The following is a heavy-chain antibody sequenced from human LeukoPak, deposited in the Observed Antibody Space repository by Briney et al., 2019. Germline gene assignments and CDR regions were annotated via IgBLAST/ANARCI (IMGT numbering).Heavy chain of an antibody. J-gene: IGHJ3*02. CDR3: ARDRYCSGGSCHDTFDI. V-gene: IGHV4-39*07. D-gene: IGHD2-15*01. CDR1: GGSISSSSYY. Sequence: SETLSLTCTVSGGSISSSSYYWGWIRQPPGKGLEWIGSIYYSGSTYYNPSLKSRVTISVDTSKNQFSLKLSSVTAADTAVYYCARDRYCSGGSCHDTFDIWGQGTMVTVSS. CDR2: IYYSGST.